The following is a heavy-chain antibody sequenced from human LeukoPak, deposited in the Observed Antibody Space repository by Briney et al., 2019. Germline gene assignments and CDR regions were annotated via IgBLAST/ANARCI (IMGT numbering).Heavy chain of an antibody. J-gene: IGHJ4*03. CDR3: AGSSGWAGYFDF. CDR2: IKQDGSEK. D-gene: IGHD6-19*01. CDR1: GDYW. Sequence: PGGCLRLSCAASGDYWMSWVRQARGQGLKWVANIKQDGSEKYYVDSVKGRFTISRDNAKNSLYLQMNSLRAEDTAVYYCAGSSGWAGYFDFWGQRTLVPVSS. V-gene: IGHV3-7*05.